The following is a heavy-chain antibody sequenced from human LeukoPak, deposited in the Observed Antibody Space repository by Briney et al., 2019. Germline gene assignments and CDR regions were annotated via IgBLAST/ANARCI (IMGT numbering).Heavy chain of an antibody. V-gene: IGHV3-53*01. J-gene: IGHJ4*02. D-gene: IGHD3-3*01. Sequence: PGGSLRLSCEVSGFPVRSRYMTWVRQPPGKGLECVAVIYSGGTTYHIDSVKGRFTISRGISKSTMYLEMNNLRVEDTAIYYCASLEGGPSDGRWGQGTLVTVSS. CDR1: GFPVRSRY. CDR3: ASLEGGPSDGR. CDR2: IYSGGTT.